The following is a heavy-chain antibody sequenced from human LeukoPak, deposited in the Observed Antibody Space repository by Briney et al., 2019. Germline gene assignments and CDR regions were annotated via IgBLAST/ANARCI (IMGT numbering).Heavy chain of an antibody. CDR2: IYYSGST. J-gene: IGHJ3*02. Sequence: SETLSLTCTVSGGSISSGDYYWSWIRQPPGKGLEWIGYIYYSGSTYYNPSLKSRVTISVDTSKNQFSLKLSSVTAADTAVYYCARAVGWFGELLDAFDIWGQGTMVTVSS. CDR1: GGSISSGDYY. V-gene: IGHV4-30-4*01. CDR3: ARAVGWFGELLDAFDI. D-gene: IGHD3-10*01.